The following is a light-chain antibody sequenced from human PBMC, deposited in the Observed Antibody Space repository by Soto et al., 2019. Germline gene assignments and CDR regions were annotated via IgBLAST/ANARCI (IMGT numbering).Light chain of an antibody. J-gene: IGKJ5*01. Sequence: DIQMTQSPSSLSASVSDRVTITCRASQSISGSLNWYQQTPGTAPKLLIYGASTLQSGVHSRFSGSGSGNVYTLTISSLQPEYFATYYCQHSYRTPTFGQGTRLEIK. CDR3: QHSYRTPT. CDR1: QSISGS. CDR2: GAS. V-gene: IGKV1-39*01.